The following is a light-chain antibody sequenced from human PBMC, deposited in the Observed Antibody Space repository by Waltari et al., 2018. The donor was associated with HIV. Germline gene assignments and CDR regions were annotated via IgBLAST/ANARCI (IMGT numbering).Light chain of an antibody. V-gene: IGKV1-8*01. CDR3: HQYHRYPQT. CDR2: GSS. Sequence: AIRLTQSPSSFSASTVHRVTITCRASQHLGNSLAWYQHKPGSAPRLLIYGSSTLQKGVASRFSGSASCTNFTLTISCLQSEDFATFSCHQYHRYPQTFGQGTRVEMK. J-gene: IGKJ1*01. CDR1: QHLGNS.